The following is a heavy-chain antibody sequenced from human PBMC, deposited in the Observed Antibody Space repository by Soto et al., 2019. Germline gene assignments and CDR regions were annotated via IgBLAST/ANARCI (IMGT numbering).Heavy chain of an antibody. CDR1: GFTFSSYG. CDR2: ISYDGSNK. J-gene: IGHJ4*02. D-gene: IGHD3-22*01. Sequence: QVQLVESGGGVVQPGRSLRLSCAASGFTFSSYGMHWVRQAPGKGLEWVAVISYDGSNKYYADSVKGRFTISRDNSKNTLYLQMNSLRAEDTAVYYCAKDDGYYSTGTFDYWGQGTLVTVSS. V-gene: IGHV3-30*18. CDR3: AKDDGYYSTGTFDY.